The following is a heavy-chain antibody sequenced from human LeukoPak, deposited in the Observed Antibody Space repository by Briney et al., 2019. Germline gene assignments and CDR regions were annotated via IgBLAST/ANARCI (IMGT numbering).Heavy chain of an antibody. Sequence: PSETLSLTCAVYGGSFSGYYWSWIRQPPGKGLEWIGEINHSGATNHNPSLKSRVTIPVETSKDQFSLKVNSVTAADTAVYYCVRVGCSRTSCSGYFDYWGQGMLVTVSS. CDR3: VRVGCSRTSCSGYFDY. J-gene: IGHJ4*02. D-gene: IGHD2-2*01. V-gene: IGHV4-34*01. CDR2: INHSGAT. CDR1: GGSFSGYY.